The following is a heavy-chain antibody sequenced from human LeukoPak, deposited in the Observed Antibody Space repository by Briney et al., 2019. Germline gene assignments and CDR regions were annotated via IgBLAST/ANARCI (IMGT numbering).Heavy chain of an antibody. J-gene: IGHJ5*02. Sequence: ASVKVSCKASGYTFTGYYMHWVRQAPGQGLEWMGWINPNSGGTNYAQKFQGRVTITADESTSTAYMELSSLRSEDTAVYYCARAPPGGVDPRDFNWFDPWGQGTLVTVSS. CDR1: GYTFTGYY. D-gene: IGHD3-16*01. CDR3: ARAPPGGVDPRDFNWFDP. V-gene: IGHV1-2*02. CDR2: INPNSGGT.